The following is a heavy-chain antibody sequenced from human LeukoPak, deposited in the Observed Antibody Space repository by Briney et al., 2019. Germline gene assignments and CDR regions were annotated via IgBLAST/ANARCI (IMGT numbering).Heavy chain of an antibody. D-gene: IGHD3-22*01. Sequence: GGSLRLPCAASGFTYSNSWVSWVPQARGGGLEWVGRIKSKTDGMTTDYTAPVKGRFTISRDDSKNTLYLQMNSLKTEDTAVYYCTTDPMIVVVITIDYWGQGTLVTVSS. V-gene: IGHV3-15*01. CDR3: TTDPMIVVVITIDY. CDR2: IKSKTDGMTT. CDR1: GFTYSNSW. J-gene: IGHJ4*02.